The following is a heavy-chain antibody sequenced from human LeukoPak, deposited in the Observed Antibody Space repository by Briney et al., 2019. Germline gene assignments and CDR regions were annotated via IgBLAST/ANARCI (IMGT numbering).Heavy chain of an antibody. CDR3: TRRLDD. D-gene: IGHD3-16*01. V-gene: IGHV3-7*01. CDR1: EFTFSSYS. CDR2: INHDNTEN. J-gene: IGHJ4*02. Sequence: GGSLRLSCAASEFTFSSYSMNWVRQAPGKGLEWVANINHDNTENNYLDSVRGRFTISRDNAQNSLYLQLNGLRVEDTAVYYCTRRLDDWGQGTLVTVSS.